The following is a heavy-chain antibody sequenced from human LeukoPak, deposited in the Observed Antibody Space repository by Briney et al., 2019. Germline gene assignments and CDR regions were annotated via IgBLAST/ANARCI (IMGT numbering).Heavy chain of an antibody. Sequence: GGSLRLSCTASGFNFSSYEMNWVRQAPGKGLEWVSYISSSGSIKYYADSVKGRFTLSRDNAKNSLYLQMNSLRAEDTAVYYCARGNYYYYYMDVWGKGTRVTISS. V-gene: IGHV3-48*03. CDR2: ISSSGSIK. CDR3: ARGNYYYYYMDV. CDR1: GFNFSSYE. J-gene: IGHJ6*03.